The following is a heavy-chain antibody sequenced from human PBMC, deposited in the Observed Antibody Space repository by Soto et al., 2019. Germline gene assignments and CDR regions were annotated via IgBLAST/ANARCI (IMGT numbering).Heavy chain of an antibody. Sequence: QVHLVQSGAEVKKPGSSVKVSCKASGDTFSSYAISWVRLAPGQGLAWMGGIIPIFGTVNYAQKFQGRVTITADESTSTAYMELSSLRAEDTAVYYCAKAARPPMSGYYYTMDVWGQGTTVTVSS. J-gene: IGHJ6*02. V-gene: IGHV1-69*01. CDR3: AKAARPPMSGYYYTMDV. D-gene: IGHD6-6*01. CDR1: GDTFSSYA. CDR2: IIPIFGTV.